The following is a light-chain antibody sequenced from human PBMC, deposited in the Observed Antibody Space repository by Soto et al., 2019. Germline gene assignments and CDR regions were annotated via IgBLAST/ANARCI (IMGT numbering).Light chain of an antibody. V-gene: IGKV4-1*01. CDR3: QQYYSTPLT. CDR1: QSVLYSSNNKNY. CDR2: WAS. Sequence: DIVMTQSPDSLAVSLGERATINCKSSQSVLYSSNNKNYLAWYQQKSGQPPKLFIYWASTREPGVPDRFSGSGSGTDFTLTISSLQAEDVAVYYCQQYYSTPLTFGPGTKVDIK. J-gene: IGKJ3*01.